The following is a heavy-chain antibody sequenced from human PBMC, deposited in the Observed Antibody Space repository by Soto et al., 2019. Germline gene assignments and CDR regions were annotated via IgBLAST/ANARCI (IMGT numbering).Heavy chain of an antibody. D-gene: IGHD4-4*01. V-gene: IGHV3-9*01. CDR1: GFTFDDYA. CDR2: ISWNSGSI. CDR3: ANDIYSNYQYFGMDV. Sequence: SVGVSCAASGFTFDDYAMHCVRHAPGKGLEWVSGISWNSGSIGYADSVKGRFTISRDNAKNSLYLQMNSLRAEDTAFYYCANDIYSNYQYFGMDVWGQGTTVTVSS. J-gene: IGHJ6*02.